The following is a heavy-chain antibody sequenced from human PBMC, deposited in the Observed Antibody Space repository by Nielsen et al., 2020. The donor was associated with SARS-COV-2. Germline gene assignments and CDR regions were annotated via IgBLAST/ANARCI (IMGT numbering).Heavy chain of an antibody. J-gene: IGHJ4*02. CDR3: ARLDTAMGSFDY. D-gene: IGHD5-18*01. CDR1: GFPFSTSA. CDR2: IIPIFGTA. V-gene: IGHV1-69*13. Sequence: SVKVSCKASGFPFSTSAMHWVRQAPGQGLEWMGGIIPIFGTANYAQKFQGRVTITADESTSTAYMELSSLRSEDTAVYYCARLDTAMGSFDYWGQGTLVTVSS.